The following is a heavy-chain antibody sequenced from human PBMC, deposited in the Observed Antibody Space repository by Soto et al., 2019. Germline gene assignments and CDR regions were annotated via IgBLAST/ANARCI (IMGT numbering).Heavy chain of an antibody. V-gene: IGHV1-46*01. J-gene: IGHJ5*02. D-gene: IGHD5-12*01. Sequence: ASVKVSCKASGDTFGRFTINWVRQAPGQGLEWMGIINPSGGSTSYAQKFQGRVTMTRDTSTSTVYMELSSLRSEDTAVYYCASSSRDGYNPPNWFDPWGQGALVTVSS. CDR1: GDTFGRFT. CDR3: ASSSRDGYNPPNWFDP. CDR2: INPSGGST.